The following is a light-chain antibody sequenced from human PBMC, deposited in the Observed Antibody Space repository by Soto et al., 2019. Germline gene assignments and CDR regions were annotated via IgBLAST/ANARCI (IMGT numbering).Light chain of an antibody. CDR2: EVS. CDR3: AAWDDSLNEGV. J-gene: IGLJ2*01. Sequence: QSALTQPASVSGSPGQSITISCTGTSSDVGGYNYVSWYQQHPGKAPKLMIYEVSNRPSGVPDRFSGSKSGTSASLAISGLQSEDEADYYCAAWDDSLNEGVFGGGTKLTVL. CDR1: SSDVGGYNY. V-gene: IGLV2-14*01.